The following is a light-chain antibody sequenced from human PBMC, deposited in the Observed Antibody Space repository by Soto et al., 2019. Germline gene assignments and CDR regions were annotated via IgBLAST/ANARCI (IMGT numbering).Light chain of an antibody. CDR2: SNN. J-gene: IGLJ2*01. CDR3: AAWDDSLNVLV. V-gene: IGLV1-44*01. CDR1: SSNIGSKS. Sequence: QSVLTQPPSASGTPGQRVTLSCSGSSSNIGSKSVSWYQHLPQTAPKLLIYSNNQRPSGVPDRFSGSKSGTSASLAISGLQSDDETQYYCAAWDDSLNVLVFGGGTKLTVL.